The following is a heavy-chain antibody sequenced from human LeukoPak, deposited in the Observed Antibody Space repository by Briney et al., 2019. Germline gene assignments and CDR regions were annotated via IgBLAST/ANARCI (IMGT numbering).Heavy chain of an antibody. V-gene: IGHV3-74*01. CDR3: ARVNYGGNFDY. CDR2: ISGDGSTT. J-gene: IGHJ4*02. D-gene: IGHD4-23*01. Sequence: GGSLRLSCAASGFTFISDWMHWVRQAPWKGLVWVALISGDGSTTTYADSVKGRFTISRDNAKNTLYLQMNSLRADDTAVYYCARVNYGGNFDYWGQGTLVTVSS. CDR1: GFTFISDW.